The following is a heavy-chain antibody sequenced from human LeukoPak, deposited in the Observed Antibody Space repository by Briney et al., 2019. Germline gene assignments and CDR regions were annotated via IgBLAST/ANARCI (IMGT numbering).Heavy chain of an antibody. D-gene: IGHD3-16*01. Sequence: AGGSLRLSCAGSGFTFDDYAMHWVRQAPGKGLEWVSSISWNSGSIGYADSVKGRFTISRDNAKNSLHLQMNSLRAEDTAMYYCAKARYYADAFDYWGQGTLVIVSS. CDR2: ISWNSGSI. V-gene: IGHV3-9*01. CDR1: GFTFDDYA. J-gene: IGHJ4*02. CDR3: AKARYYADAFDY.